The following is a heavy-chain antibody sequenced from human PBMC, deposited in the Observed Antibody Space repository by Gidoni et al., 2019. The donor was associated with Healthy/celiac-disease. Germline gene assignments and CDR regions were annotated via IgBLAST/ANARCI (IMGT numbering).Heavy chain of an antibody. CDR1: GGSISSYY. V-gene: IGHV4-59*01. D-gene: IGHD4-17*01. CDR3: ARGNYGDYWDYYYYYGMDV. Sequence: QVQLQESGPGLVKPSETLSLTRTLPGGSISSYYWGWLRQPPGKGLEWIGYIYYSGSTNYNPALKSRVTISVDTSKNQFSLKLSSVTAADTAVYYCARGNYGDYWDYYYYYGMDVWGQGTTVTVSS. J-gene: IGHJ6*02. CDR2: IYYSGST.